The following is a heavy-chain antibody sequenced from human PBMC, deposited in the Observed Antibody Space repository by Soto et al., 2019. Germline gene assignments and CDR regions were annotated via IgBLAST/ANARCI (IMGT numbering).Heavy chain of an antibody. V-gene: IGHV4-59*01. J-gene: IGHJ6*03. D-gene: IGHD6-13*01. CDR3: ARDRYSSSWYHYYYMDV. Sequence: SETLSLTCTVSGGSISSYYWSWIRQPPGKGLEWIGYIYYSGSTNYNPSLKSRVTISVDTSKNQFSLKLSSVTAADTAVYYCARDRYSSSWYHYYYMDVWGKGTTVTVSS. CDR1: GGSISSYY. CDR2: IYYSGST.